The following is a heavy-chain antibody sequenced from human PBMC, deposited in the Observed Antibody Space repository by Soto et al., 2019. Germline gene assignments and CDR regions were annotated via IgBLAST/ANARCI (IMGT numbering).Heavy chain of an antibody. Sequence: EVQLLESGGGLVQPGGSLRLSCAASGFTFSSYAMSWVRQAPGKGLEWVSAISGSGGSTYYADSVKGRFTISRDNSQNTLYLQMNSLRAEDTAVYYCAKDPTYSGSYSGFDYWGQGTLVTVSS. CDR2: ISGSGGST. CDR3: AKDPTYSGSYSGFDY. CDR1: GFTFSSYA. J-gene: IGHJ4*02. D-gene: IGHD1-26*01. V-gene: IGHV3-23*01.